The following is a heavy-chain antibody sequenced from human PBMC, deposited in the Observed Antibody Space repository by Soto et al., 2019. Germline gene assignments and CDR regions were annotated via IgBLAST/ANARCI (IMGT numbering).Heavy chain of an antibody. CDR3: ARSYCADSVSCNWFAP. V-gene: IGHV4-59*01. J-gene: IGHJ5*02. CDR2: INYSGRS. CDR1: GDSSSTYY. Sequence: QVQLQESGPGLVKSSETLSLTCSASGDSSSTYYWSWIRQPPGKGLEWIGYINYSGRSNHNPSLKSRLSISVDASKNQVSLKLTSVTAADTAVYYCARSYCADSVSCNWFAPWGQGTLVVVSS. D-gene: IGHD2-8*02.